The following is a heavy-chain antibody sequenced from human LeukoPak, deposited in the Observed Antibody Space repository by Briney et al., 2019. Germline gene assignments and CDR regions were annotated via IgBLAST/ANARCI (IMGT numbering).Heavy chain of an antibody. D-gene: IGHD6-6*01. CDR2: INSDGSST. J-gene: IGHJ5*02. V-gene: IGHV3-74*01. CDR3: ARVAARLNWFDP. CDR1: GFTFSSYR. Sequence: GGSLRLSCAASGFTFSSYRMHWVRQAPGKGLVWVSRINSDGSSTSYADSVKGRFTISRDNAKNTLYLQMNSLRAEDTAVYYCARVAARLNWFDPWGQGTLVTVSS.